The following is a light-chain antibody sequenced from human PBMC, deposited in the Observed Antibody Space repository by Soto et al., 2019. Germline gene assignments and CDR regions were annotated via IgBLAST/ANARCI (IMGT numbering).Light chain of an antibody. V-gene: IGLV1-51*02. CDR2: ENN. Sequence: QSVLTQPPSVSAAPGQKVTISCSGSSSKIGNNYVSWYQQLPGTAPKLLIYENNKRPSGIPDRFSGSKSGTSATLGITGLQTGDEADYYCGTWDSSLSVWVFGGGTKLTVL. CDR1: SSKIGNNY. J-gene: IGLJ3*02. CDR3: GTWDSSLSVWV.